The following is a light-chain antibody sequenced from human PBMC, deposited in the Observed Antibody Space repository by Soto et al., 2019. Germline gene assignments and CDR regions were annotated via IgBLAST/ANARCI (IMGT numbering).Light chain of an antibody. V-gene: IGKV3-20*01. CDR2: VAS. CDR3: QQYGSSPLFT. Sequence: EIVMTQSPGTLSLSPGERATLSCRASQSVSSSYLAWYQQKPGQAPMLLIYVASSRATGIPDSFSGSGSETDYPHTISRLEPEDLAVYYCQQYGSSPLFTFGPGTKVDIK. J-gene: IGKJ3*01. CDR1: QSVSSSY.